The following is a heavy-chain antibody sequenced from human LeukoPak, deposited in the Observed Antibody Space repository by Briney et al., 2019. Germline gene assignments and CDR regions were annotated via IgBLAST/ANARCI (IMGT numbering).Heavy chain of an antibody. CDR1: SASFSCYY. J-gene: IGHJ4*02. CDR2: INHRGST. CDR3: AREDPEVVSATPFDY. D-gene: IGHD2-15*01. Sequence: SETLSLTCAVYSASFSCYYWTWIRQPPGKGLEWIGEINHRGSTSCNSSLKSRVTISVDASKKQFSLNLSSVTAADTAVYYCAREDPEVVSATPFDYWGQGTLVTVSS. V-gene: IGHV4-34*01.